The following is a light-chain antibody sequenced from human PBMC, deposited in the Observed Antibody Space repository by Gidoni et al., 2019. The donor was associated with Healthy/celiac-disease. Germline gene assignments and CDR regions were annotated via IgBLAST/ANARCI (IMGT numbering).Light chain of an antibody. Sequence: DIQMTQSPSTLSASVGDRVTITCRASQSISSWLAWYQQKPGKAPKLLIYKASSLESGVPSRFSGSGAGTEFTLTISSLQPDDFATYYCQQYNSYPLTFGGXTKVEIK. CDR3: QQYNSYPLT. V-gene: IGKV1-5*03. CDR1: QSISSW. J-gene: IGKJ4*01. CDR2: KAS.